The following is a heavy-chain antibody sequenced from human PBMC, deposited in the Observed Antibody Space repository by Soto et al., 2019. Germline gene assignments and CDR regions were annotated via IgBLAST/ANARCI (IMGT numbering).Heavy chain of an antibody. CDR1: GGTFSSYT. J-gene: IGHJ5*02. D-gene: IGHD2-15*01. CDR2: IIPILGIA. Sequence: SVKVSCKASGGTFSSYTISWVRQAPGQGLEWMGRIIPILGIANYAQKFQGRVTITADKSTSTAYMELSSLRSEDTAVYYCARDFRYCSRGSCYSAWGQGTLVTVSS. CDR3: ARDFRYCSRGSCYSA. V-gene: IGHV1-69*04.